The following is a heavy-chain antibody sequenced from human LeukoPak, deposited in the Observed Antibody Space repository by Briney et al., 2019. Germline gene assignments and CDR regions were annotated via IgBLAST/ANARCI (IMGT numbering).Heavy chain of an antibody. J-gene: IGHJ4*02. Sequence: GGSLRLSCAATGFTFDDYAMHWVRQAPGKGLEWVSGISWNSGSIGYADSVKGRFTISRDNAKNSLYLQMNSLRAEDTALYYCAKDVLLVSGSGSYCDYWGQGTLVTVSS. CDR3: AKDVLLVSGSGSYCDY. D-gene: IGHD3-10*01. V-gene: IGHV3-9*01. CDR2: ISWNSGSI. CDR1: GFTFDDYA.